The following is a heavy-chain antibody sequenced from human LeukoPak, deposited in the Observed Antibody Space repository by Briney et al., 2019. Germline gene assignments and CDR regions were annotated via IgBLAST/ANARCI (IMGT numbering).Heavy chain of an antibody. J-gene: IGHJ4*02. V-gene: IGHV1-18*01. CDR3: ARTSGVSAAGSPYYCDY. CDR2: ISPYSGNT. D-gene: IGHD6-13*01. Sequence: GASVTLSCTASGYTFHNYGISWVRLAPGQGLEWMGWISPYSGNTDYTEGLQGRVTMTTDTSTTTAFIELRSLRSDDTAVYYCARTSGVSAAGSPYYCDYWGRRTGDSVFS. CDR1: GYTFHNYG.